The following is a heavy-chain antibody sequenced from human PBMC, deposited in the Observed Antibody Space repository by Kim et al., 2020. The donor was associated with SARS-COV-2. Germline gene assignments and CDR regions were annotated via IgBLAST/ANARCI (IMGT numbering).Heavy chain of an antibody. D-gene: IGHD2-15*01. CDR3: ARGARLGYCSGGSCLGWDY. CDR2: ISAYNGNT. Sequence: ASVKVSCKASGYTFTSYGISWVRQAPGQGLEWMGWISAYNGNTNYAQKLQGRVTMTTDTSTSTAYMKLRSLRSDDTAVYYCARGARLGYCSGGSCLGWDYWGQGTLFTVSS. V-gene: IGHV1-18*01. J-gene: IGHJ4*02. CDR1: GYTFTSYG.